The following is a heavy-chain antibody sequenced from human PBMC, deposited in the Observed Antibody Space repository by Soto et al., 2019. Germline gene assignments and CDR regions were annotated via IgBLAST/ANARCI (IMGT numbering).Heavy chain of an antibody. D-gene: IGHD1-26*01. J-gene: IGHJ4*02. CDR1: GYTFTSYA. CDR2: INAGNGNT. CDR3: ARDASHKWELLSDTDY. Sequence: ASVKVSCKASGYTFTSYAMHWVRQAPGQRLEWMGWINAGNGNTKYSQKFQGRVTITRDTSASTAYMELSSLRSEDTAVYYCARDASHKWELLSDTDYWGQGTLVTVSS. V-gene: IGHV1-3*01.